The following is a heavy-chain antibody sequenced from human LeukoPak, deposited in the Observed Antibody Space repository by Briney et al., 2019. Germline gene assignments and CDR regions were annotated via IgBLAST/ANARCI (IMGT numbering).Heavy chain of an antibody. Sequence: SETLSLTCTVSGGSISSSSYYWGWIRQHPRKGLEWIGYVYYSGTYYSPSLNSRVTISIDTSKNQFSLKLSSVTAADTAVYYCAREHSSSSWFDPWGQGTLVTVSS. J-gene: IGHJ5*02. CDR2: VYYSGT. CDR1: GGSISSSSYY. V-gene: IGHV4-31*03. D-gene: IGHD6-13*01. CDR3: AREHSSSSWFDP.